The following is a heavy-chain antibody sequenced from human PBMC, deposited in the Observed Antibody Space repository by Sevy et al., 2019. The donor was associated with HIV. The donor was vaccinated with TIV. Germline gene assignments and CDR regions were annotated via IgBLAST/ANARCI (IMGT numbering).Heavy chain of an antibody. CDR1: GFTFSSYA. D-gene: IGHD7-27*01. V-gene: IGHV3-30-3*01. CDR3: ARRTPTLTGDRGPALDY. J-gene: IGHJ4*02. Sequence: GGSLRLSCAASGFTFSSYAMHWVRQAPGKGLEWVAVISYDGSNKYYADSVKGRFTISRDNSKNTLYLQMNSLRAEDTAVYYCARRTPTLTGDRGPALDYWGQGTLVTVSS. CDR2: ISYDGSNK.